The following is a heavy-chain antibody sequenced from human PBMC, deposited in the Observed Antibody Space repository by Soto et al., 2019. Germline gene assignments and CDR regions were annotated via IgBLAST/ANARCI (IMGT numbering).Heavy chain of an antibody. CDR3: ARVSGYYASSGYPYYHYGMDV. V-gene: IGHV1-69*02. CDR1: GGTFSSYT. D-gene: IGHD3-22*01. J-gene: IGHJ6*02. Sequence: QVQLVQSGDEVKKPGSSVKVSCKASGGTFSSYTISWVRQAPGQGLEWMGRIIPILGITNYAQKFQGRVTITADKSTSTAYMELSSLRSEDTAVYYCARVSGYYASSGYPYYHYGMDVWGQGTTVTVSS. CDR2: IIPILGIT.